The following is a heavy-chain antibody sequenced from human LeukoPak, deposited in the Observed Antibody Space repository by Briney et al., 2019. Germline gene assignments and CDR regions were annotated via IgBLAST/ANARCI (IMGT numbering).Heavy chain of an antibody. D-gene: IGHD5-24*01. J-gene: IGHJ4*02. CDR3: ARRDGYKIFDY. V-gene: IGHV4-4*07. Sequence: PSETLSLTCTVSGGSISSYYWSWIRQPAGKGLEWIGRIYTSGSTNYNPSLKSRVTISVDTSKNQFSLRLNSVSAADTAVYYCARRDGYKIFDYWGLGTLVTVSS. CDR2: IYTSGST. CDR1: GGSISSYY.